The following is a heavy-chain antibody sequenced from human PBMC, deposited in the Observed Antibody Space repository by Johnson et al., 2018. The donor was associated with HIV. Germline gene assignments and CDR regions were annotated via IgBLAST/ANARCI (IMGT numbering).Heavy chain of an antibody. CDR3: AREISRYYEDYAAFDL. V-gene: IGHV3-30-3*01. J-gene: IGHJ3*01. CDR1: GFTFSSYA. D-gene: IGHD3-3*01. CDR2: ISYDGTNK. Sequence: QVQLVESGGVVVQPGGSLRLSCAASGFTFSSYAMHWVRQAPGKGLEWVAVISYDGTNKYYADSVKGRFTISRANSRSTLYLHMINLRADDTARYYCAREISRYYEDYAAFDLWGQVTMVTVSS.